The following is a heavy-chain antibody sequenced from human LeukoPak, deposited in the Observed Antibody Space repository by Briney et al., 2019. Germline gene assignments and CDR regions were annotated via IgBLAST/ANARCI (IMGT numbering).Heavy chain of an antibody. CDR2: INDRGTGT. J-gene: IGHJ6*04. CDR1: GFTFSKYA. Sequence: PGGSLRLSCAASGFTFSKYAMSWVRQAPGKGLEWVSTINDRGTGTYYADSVKGRFTISRDNSRNTLYLQMNSLRAEDTAVYYCAKEWSSSPDVWGKGTTVTVSS. D-gene: IGHD6-6*01. V-gene: IGHV3-23*01. CDR3: AKEWSSSPDV.